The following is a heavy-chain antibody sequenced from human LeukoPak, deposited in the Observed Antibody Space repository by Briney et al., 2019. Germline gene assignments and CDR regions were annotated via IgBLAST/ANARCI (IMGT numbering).Heavy chain of an antibody. D-gene: IGHD6-19*01. J-gene: IGHJ4*02. CDR1: GFTFSSYS. CDR3: ARSIAVAGTDY. V-gene: IGHV3-21*01. CDR2: ISSSSSYI. Sequence: GGSLRLSCAASGFTFSSYSMNWVRQAPGRGLEWVSSISSSSSYIYYADSVKGRFTISRDNAKNSLYLQMNSLRAEDTAVYYCARSIAVAGTDYWGQGTLVTVSS.